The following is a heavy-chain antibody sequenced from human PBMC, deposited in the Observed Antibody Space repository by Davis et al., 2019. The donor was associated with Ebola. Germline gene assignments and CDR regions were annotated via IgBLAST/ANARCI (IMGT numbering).Heavy chain of an antibody. CDR2: INHSGST. CDR3: ARHSHYGMDV. CDR1: GGSIISSSSY. Sequence: GSLRLSCTVSGGSIISSSSYWSWIRQPPGKGLEWIGEINHSGSTNYNPSLKSRVTISGDTSKNQFSLKLSSVTAADTAVYYCARHSHYGMDVWDQGTTVTVSS. V-gene: IGHV4-39*07. J-gene: IGHJ6*02.